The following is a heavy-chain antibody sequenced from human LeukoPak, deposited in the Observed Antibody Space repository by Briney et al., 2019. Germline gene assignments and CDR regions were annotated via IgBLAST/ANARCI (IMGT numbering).Heavy chain of an antibody. V-gene: IGHV3-30*04. CDR2: ISYDGSNK. Sequence: GRSLRLSCAASGFTFSSYAMHWVRQAPGKGLEWVAVISYDGSNKYHADSVKGRFTISRDNSKNTLYLQMNSLRAEDTAVYYCARDGTMAYFDYWGQGTLVTVSS. CDR1: GFTFSSYA. CDR3: ARDGTMAYFDY. J-gene: IGHJ4*02. D-gene: IGHD3-10*01.